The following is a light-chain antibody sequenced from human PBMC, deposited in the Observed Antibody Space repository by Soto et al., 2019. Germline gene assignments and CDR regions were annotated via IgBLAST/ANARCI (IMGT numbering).Light chain of an antibody. CDR1: QSISSW. J-gene: IGKJ1*01. CDR3: HQDSSFPWA. V-gene: IGKV1-5*03. CDR2: KAS. Sequence: DIQMTQSPSTLSASVGDRVTITCRASQSISSWLAWFQQKPGKAPKLLISKASSLESGVPSRFSGSGSGTEFTLAISSLQPDDFATYYCHQDSSFPWAFGQGTKVEIK.